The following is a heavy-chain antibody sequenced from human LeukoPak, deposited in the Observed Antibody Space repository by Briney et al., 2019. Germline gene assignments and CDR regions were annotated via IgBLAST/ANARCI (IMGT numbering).Heavy chain of an antibody. CDR2: IYSGGNT. D-gene: IGHD3-3*01. CDR1: GFTFSSNY. Sequence: GGSLRLSCAASGFTFSSNYMSWVRQAPGKGLEWGSVIYSGGNTYYADSVKGRFTISRDNSQNTLYLQMNRLRAEDTAVYYCAKDAEWSHDAFDIWGQGTMVTVSS. J-gene: IGHJ3*02. V-gene: IGHV3-66*01. CDR3: AKDAEWSHDAFDI.